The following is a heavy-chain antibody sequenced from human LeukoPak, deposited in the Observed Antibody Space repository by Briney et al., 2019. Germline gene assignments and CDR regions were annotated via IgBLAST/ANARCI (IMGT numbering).Heavy chain of an antibody. V-gene: IGHV4-39*01. Sequence: PSETLSLTCTVSGGSISSSSYYWGWIRQPPGKGLEWIGSIYYSGSTYYNPSLKSRVTISVDTSKNQFSLKLSSVTAADTAVYYCARRPHLEYVLVVYEYCMDVWGKGTTVTVSS. D-gene: IGHD2-8*02. J-gene: IGHJ6*04. CDR3: ARRPHLEYVLVVYEYCMDV. CDR2: IYYSGST. CDR1: GGSISSSSYY.